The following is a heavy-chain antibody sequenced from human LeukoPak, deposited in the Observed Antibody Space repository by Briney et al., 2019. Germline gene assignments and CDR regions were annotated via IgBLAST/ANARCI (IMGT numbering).Heavy chain of an antibody. CDR1: GGSVNSYY. J-gene: IGHJ3*02. CDR2: IYTTGRT. CDR3: AKILGSGVWYGFDI. Sequence: SETLSLTCSVSGGSVNSYYRSWIRQPPGKGLEWIGYIYTTGRTNYNPSLKSRVTISVDTSKNQFSLKLSSVTAADTAVYYCAKILGSGVWYGFDIWGQGTMVTVSS. D-gene: IGHD7-27*01. V-gene: IGHV4-4*09.